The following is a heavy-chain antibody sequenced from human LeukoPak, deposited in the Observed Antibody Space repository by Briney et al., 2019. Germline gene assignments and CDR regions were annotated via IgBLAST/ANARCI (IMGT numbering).Heavy chain of an antibody. CDR3: ARGQGGSGSGSYYFDY. D-gene: IGHD3-10*01. J-gene: IGHJ4*02. CDR2: INPYSGNT. V-gene: IGHV1-8*01. Sequence: GASVTVSCKASGYTFTSDDINWVRQAPGQGLEWMGWINPYSGNTGYARKFQGRVTMTKNTSISTVHMELSSLRSEDTAVYFCARGQGGSGSGSYYFDYWGQGTPVTVSS. CDR1: GYTFTSDD.